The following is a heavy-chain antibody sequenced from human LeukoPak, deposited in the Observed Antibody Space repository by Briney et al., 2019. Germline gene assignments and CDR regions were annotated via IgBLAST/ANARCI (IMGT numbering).Heavy chain of an antibody. CDR1: VYTFRADY. CDR3: ARSRLQLWLNQGYGLDV. Sequence: ASLRDSSKHPVYTFRADYMQRVCQAPGQGGRWMGWISPKSEGKYYAHKFQGRVTMPRDTSACMVLSRLRSDDTAVYYCARSRLQLWLNQGYGLDVWGQGTTVTVSS. CDR2: ISPKSEGK. D-gene: IGHD5-18*01. V-gene: IGHV1-2*07. J-gene: IGHJ6*02.